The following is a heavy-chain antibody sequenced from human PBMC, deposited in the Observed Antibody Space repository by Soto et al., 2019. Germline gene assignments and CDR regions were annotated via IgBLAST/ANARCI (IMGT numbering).Heavy chain of an antibody. V-gene: IGHV1-46*01. CDR2: INPGGGSA. J-gene: IGHJ6*02. CDR3: ARETSGWSLNGLDV. CDR1: GSAITRYY. D-gene: IGHD6-19*01. Sequence: QVDLVQSGAEVKKPGASVTISCKASGSAITRYYIHWVRQAPGRGLEWMGIINPGGGSASYAQKSKDRVTIDKDTSTGTVYMDLRSLRTEDTAVYYCARETSGWSLNGLDVWGQGTTVNVSS.